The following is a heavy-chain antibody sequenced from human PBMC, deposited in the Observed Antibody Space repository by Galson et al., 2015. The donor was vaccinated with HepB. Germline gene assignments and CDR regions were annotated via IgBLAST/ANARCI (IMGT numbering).Heavy chain of an antibody. V-gene: IGHV3-23*01. CDR2: FSGTGSGT. J-gene: IGHJ4*02. CDR3: TTYIIDSLRIVHY. CDR1: GFSIRSHY. D-gene: IGHD3-9*01. Sequence: SLRLSCAASGFSIRSHYMNWVRQAPGKGLEWVSSFSGTGSGTHYADSVKGRFTISRDNSKNTVYLQMNSLKTEDTATYYWTTYIIDSLRIVHYWGQGTLVTVPS.